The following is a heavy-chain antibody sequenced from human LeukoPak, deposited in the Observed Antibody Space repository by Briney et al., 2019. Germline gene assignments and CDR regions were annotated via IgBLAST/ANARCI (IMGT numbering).Heavy chain of an antibody. J-gene: IGHJ4*02. CDR1: DDSISDYY. CDR3: TRGAGWLIDY. V-gene: IGHV4-59*12. CDR2: FHNSGTS. Sequence: SETLSLTCTVSDDSISDYYRGWIRQPPGKGLEWIGYFHNSGTSTYNPSLKSRVTISADTSKNQFTLKLNSLTTADTAVYYCTRGAGWLIDYWGQGILVTVSS. D-gene: IGHD3-16*01.